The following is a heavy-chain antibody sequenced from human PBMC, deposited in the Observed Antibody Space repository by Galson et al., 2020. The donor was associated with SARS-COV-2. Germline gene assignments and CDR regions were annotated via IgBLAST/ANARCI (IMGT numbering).Heavy chain of an antibody. J-gene: IGHJ6*02. CDR1: GFTFSSYA. CDR2: ISYDGSNK. V-gene: IGHV3-30-3*01. CDR3: ARAVSGGYYYGMDV. Sequence: GGSLRLSCAASGFTFSSYAMHWVRQAPGKGLEWVAVISYDGSNKYYADSVKGQFTISRDNSKNTLYLQMNSLRAEDTAVYYCARAVSGGYYYGMDVWGQGTTVTVSS. D-gene: IGHD3-16*01.